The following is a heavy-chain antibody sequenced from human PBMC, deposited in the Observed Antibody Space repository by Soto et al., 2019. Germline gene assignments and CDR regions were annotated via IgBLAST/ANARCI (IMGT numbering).Heavy chain of an antibody. Sequence: SETLSLTCTVSGDSVTNYFWSWMRQPPGKGLEWIGHMYHGGRTNYSPSLKSRVTMSLDSSRNQFSLNLSSVTAADTAVYLCASHNRYCPNAVCPIFDFWGQGLLVTVSS. V-gene: IGHV4-59*02. CDR2: MYHGGRT. CDR3: ASHNRYCPNAVCPIFDF. J-gene: IGHJ4*02. CDR1: GDSVTNYF. D-gene: IGHD2-8*01.